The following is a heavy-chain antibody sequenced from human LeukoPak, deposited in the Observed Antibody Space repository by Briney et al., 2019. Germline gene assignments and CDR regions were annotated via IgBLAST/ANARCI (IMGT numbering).Heavy chain of an antibody. CDR3: ARTRYYYGSGSYYTANFDY. CDR2: INHSGST. V-gene: IGHV4-34*01. CDR1: GGSFSGYY. D-gene: IGHD3-10*01. J-gene: IGHJ4*02. Sequence: RSETLSLTCAVYGGSFSGYYWSWIRQPPGKGLEWIGAINHSGSTNYNPSLKSRVTISVDTSKNHFSPKLSSVTAADTAVYYCARTRYYYGSGSYYTANFDYWGQGTLVTVSS.